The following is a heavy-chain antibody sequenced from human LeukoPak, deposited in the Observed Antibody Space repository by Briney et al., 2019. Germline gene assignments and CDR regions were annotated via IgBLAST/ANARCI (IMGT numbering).Heavy chain of an antibody. CDR1: GFTFSSYS. D-gene: IGHD6-13*01. CDR2: ISSSSSYI. Sequence: PGGSLRLSCAASGFTFSSYSMNWVRQAPGKGLEWVSSISSSSSYIYYADSVKGRFTISRDNAKNSLYLQMNSLRAEDTAVYYCAREPRYSSSWPEDRPDYWGQGTLVTVSS. V-gene: IGHV3-21*01. CDR3: AREPRYSSSWPEDRPDY. J-gene: IGHJ4*02.